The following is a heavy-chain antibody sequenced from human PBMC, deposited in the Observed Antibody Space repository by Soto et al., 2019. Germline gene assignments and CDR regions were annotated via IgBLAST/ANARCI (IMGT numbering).Heavy chain of an antibody. CDR2: IGTSAST. D-gene: IGHD2-2*01. Sequence: DVRLLESGGGLVQPGGSLRLSCAASGFTFSSYSMSWVRQAPGKGLEWVSTIGTSASTYYGDSVRVRFSISRDKSRNTLYLQMNSLRAEDTAVYYCADLSRYCTSSNCDWGQGTLVTVSS. V-gene: IGHV3-23*01. CDR3: ADLSRYCTSSNCD. CDR1: GFTFSSYS. J-gene: IGHJ4*02.